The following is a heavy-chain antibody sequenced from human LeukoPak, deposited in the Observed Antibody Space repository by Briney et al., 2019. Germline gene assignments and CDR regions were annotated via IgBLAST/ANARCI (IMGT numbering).Heavy chain of an antibody. D-gene: IGHD3-9*01. CDR3: ARHSDWRFDY. J-gene: IGHJ4*02. V-gene: IGHV5-51*01. Sequence: GESLQISCQGSGYNFTSYWIAWVRQLPGKGLEWMGIIYPGDSDTRYSPSFQGQVTISADKSISTAYLQWSSLKASDTAMYYCARHSDWRFDYWGQGTLVTVSS. CDR2: IYPGDSDT. CDR1: GYNFTSYW.